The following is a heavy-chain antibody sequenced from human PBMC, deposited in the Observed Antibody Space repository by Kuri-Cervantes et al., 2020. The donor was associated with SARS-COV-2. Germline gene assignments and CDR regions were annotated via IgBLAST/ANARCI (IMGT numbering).Heavy chain of an antibody. J-gene: IGHJ6*02. CDR1: GFIFSSYS. CDR3: AREAPCRIVGAICYGMDV. CDR2: ISSSSSTI. D-gene: IGHD1-26*01. V-gene: IGHV3-48*02. Sequence: GESLKISCAASGFIFSSYSMNWVRQAPGKGLEWVSYISSSSSTIYYADSVKGRFTISRDNAKNSLYLQMNSLRDEDTAVYYCAREAPCRIVGAICYGMDVWGQGTTVTVFS.